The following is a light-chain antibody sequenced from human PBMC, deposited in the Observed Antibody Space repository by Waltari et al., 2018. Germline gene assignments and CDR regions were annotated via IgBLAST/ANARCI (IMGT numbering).Light chain of an antibody. CDR1: QSVGKS. CDR3: QKYVRLPVT. V-gene: IGKV3-20*01. J-gene: IGKJ1*01. Sequence: EIVLTQSPGTLSLSPGERATLSCRASQSVGKSLAWYQQKSGQAPRLLIYDASTRATGIPDRFSASGFGTDFSLTISRLEPEDFAVYYRQKYVRLPVTFGQGTKVEIK. CDR2: DAS.